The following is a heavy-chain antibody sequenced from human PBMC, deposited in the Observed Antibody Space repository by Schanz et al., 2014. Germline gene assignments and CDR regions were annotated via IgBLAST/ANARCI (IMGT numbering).Heavy chain of an antibody. CDR1: GGTFNSYT. D-gene: IGHD2-21*01. CDR2: INPSGGGT. V-gene: IGHV1-46*02. J-gene: IGHJ4*02. Sequence: QVQLVQSGAEVKKPGSSMKVSCKASGGTFNSYTINWVRQAPGQGLEWMGIINPSGGGTSYALRFQDRVTVTRDTSRSTVYMELSSLRSEDTAVYYCARDRLECGAECYSVEVFEIWGQGTLVIVSS. CDR3: ARDRLECGAECYSVEVFEI.